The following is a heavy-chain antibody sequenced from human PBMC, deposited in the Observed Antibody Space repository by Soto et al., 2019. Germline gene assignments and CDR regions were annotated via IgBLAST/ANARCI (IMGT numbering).Heavy chain of an antibody. Sequence: GGSLRLSCAASGFTFSSYNMNWVRQAPGKGLEWVSSISSSSSYIYYADSVKGRFTISRDNAKNSLYLQMNSLRAEDTAVYYCARDRVRSSTDWFDPWGQGTLVTVSS. V-gene: IGHV3-21*01. CDR1: GFTFSSYN. D-gene: IGHD2-2*01. CDR3: ARDRVRSSTDWFDP. CDR2: ISSSSSYI. J-gene: IGHJ5*02.